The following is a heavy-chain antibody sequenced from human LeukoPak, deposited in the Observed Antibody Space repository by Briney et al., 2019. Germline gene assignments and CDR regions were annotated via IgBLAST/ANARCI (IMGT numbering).Heavy chain of an antibody. J-gene: IGHJ4*02. CDR3: AKDPRGRGGYFDY. D-gene: IGHD3-10*01. Sequence: GGSLRLSCAASGFTFSSYAMHWVRQAPGKGLEWVAVISYDGSNKYYADSVKGRFTISRDNSKNTLYLQMNSLRAEDTAVYYCAKDPRGRGGYFDYWGQGTLVTVSS. CDR2: ISYDGSNK. CDR1: GFTFSSYA. V-gene: IGHV3-30*14.